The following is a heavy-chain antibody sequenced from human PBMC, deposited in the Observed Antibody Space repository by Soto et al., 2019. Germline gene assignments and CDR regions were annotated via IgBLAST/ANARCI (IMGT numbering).Heavy chain of an antibody. V-gene: IGHV4-59*08. Sequence: QVQLQESGPGLVKPSATLSLTCTVSDASISDYHWTWIRQPPGKGLQWIAYSYHPGTTNYNPSLKGRVTISLATSENQCSLKLRSLTAADAAVYYCARLRGLGEVAPYFDYWCQGILVTVSS. D-gene: IGHD3-10*01. CDR3: ARLRGLGEVAPYFDY. CDR2: SYHPGTT. CDR1: DASISDYH. J-gene: IGHJ4*02.